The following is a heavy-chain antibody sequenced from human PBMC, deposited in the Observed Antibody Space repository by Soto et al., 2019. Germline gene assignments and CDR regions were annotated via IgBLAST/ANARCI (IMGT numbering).Heavy chain of an antibody. CDR2: THPSGRI. CDR1: GDSLTDGRW. Sequence: SETLSLTCAVSGDSLTDGRWWSWVRQSPGKGLEWIAETHPSGRINYNPSLGSRVTISVDTSKNQIFLKLNSVTAADTAVYYCAREGAYRLQYWGQGTLVTVSS. CDR3: AREGAYRLQY. J-gene: IGHJ4*02. D-gene: IGHD3-16*01. V-gene: IGHV4-4*02.